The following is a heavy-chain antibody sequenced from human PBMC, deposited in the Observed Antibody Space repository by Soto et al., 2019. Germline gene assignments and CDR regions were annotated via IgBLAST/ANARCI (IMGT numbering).Heavy chain of an antibody. V-gene: IGHV4-39*01. D-gene: IGHD3-9*01. CDR1: GGSDSSSSYY. CDR2: VYYSGST. Sequence: QLQLQESGPGLVKPSESLSLTCTVSGGSDSSSSYYWGWVRQPPGKGLEWIGSVYYSGSTYYNPSLESRVTISVDKSKNQFSLKLMSLSAADTAVYYGGRLEGLATISYYFDYWGQGALVTVSS. J-gene: IGHJ4*02. CDR3: GRLEGLATISYYFDY.